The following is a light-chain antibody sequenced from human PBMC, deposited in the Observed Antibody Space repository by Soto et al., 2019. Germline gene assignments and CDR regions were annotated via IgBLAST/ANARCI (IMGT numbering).Light chain of an antibody. J-gene: IGKJ4*01. CDR3: QQYGSSPLT. CDR2: GAS. V-gene: IGKV3-20*01. Sequence: EIVLTQSPGTLSLSPGERATLSCRASQNVSSSYLAWYQQKPGQAPRLLIYGASSRATGIPDRFSGSGSGTDFTLTISRLEPEDFAVYYCQQYGSSPLTFGGGTKV. CDR1: QNVSSSY.